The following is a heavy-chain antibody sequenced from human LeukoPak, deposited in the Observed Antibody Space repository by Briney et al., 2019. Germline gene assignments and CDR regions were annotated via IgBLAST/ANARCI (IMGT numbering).Heavy chain of an antibody. J-gene: IGHJ5*02. V-gene: IGHV3-74*01. CDR2: INSDGSST. D-gene: IGHD4-23*01. Sequence: GGSLRLSCAASGFTFSSYWMHWVRQAPGKGLVWVSRINSDGSSTSYADSVKGRFTISRDNAKNTLYLKMNRLRAEDTAVYYCAREIWSYGGHGFDPWGQGTLVTVSS. CDR1: GFTFSSYW. CDR3: AREIWSYGGHGFDP.